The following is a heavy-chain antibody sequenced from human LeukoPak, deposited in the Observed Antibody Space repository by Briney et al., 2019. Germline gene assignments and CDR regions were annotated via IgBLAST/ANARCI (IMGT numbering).Heavy chain of an antibody. V-gene: IGHV3-66*01. CDR1: GFTVSSNY. Sequence: GGPLRLSCAASGFTVSSNYMSWVRQAPGKGLEWVSVIYRGGSTYYADSVKGRFTISRDNSKNTLYLQMNNLRAEDTAVYYCAMATWVGGLDYWGQGTLVTVSS. CDR3: AMATWVGGLDY. J-gene: IGHJ4*02. CDR2: IYRGGST. D-gene: IGHD1-26*01.